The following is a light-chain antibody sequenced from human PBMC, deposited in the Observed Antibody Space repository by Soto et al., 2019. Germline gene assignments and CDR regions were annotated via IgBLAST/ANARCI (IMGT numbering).Light chain of an antibody. CDR3: XXXXSSPPVT. V-gene: IGKV3-20*01. J-gene: IGKJ5*01. CDR1: QSVSSSY. CDR2: GAS. Sequence: EIVLTQSPGTLSLSPGERATLSCRASQSVSSSYLAWYQQKPGQAPRLLIYGASSRATGIPDRFSGSGSGTXFTLTXSXRXXEDXXVXXXXXXXSSPPVTFGQGTRLEIK.